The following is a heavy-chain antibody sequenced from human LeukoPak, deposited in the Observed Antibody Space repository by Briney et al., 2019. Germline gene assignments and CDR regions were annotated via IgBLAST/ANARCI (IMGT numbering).Heavy chain of an antibody. CDR1: GFTFSTYW. D-gene: IGHD3-22*01. CDR2: IKQDGSEK. CDR3: ARHVVAVGFDY. Sequence: GGSLRLSCAASGFTFSTYWMTWVRQAPGKGLEWVANIKQDGSEKYFVDSVKGRFSISRDNAKNSLYLQMNSLRAEDTAVYYCARHVVAVGFDYWGQGTLVTVSS. V-gene: IGHV3-7*01. J-gene: IGHJ4*02.